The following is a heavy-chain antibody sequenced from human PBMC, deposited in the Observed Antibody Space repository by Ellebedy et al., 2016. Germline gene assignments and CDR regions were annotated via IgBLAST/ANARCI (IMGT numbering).Heavy chain of an antibody. CDR1: GFTFSSYA. Sequence: GESLKISXAASGFTFSSYAMSWVRQAPGKGLEWVSAISGSGGSTYYADSVKGRFTISRDNSKNTLYLQMNSLRAEDTAVYYCAKGFYGMDVWGQGTTVTVSS. J-gene: IGHJ6*02. CDR2: ISGSGGST. V-gene: IGHV3-23*01. CDR3: AKGFYGMDV.